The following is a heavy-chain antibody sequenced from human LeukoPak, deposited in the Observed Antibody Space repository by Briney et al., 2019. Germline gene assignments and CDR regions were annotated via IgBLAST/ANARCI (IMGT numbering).Heavy chain of an antibody. D-gene: IGHD3-16*01. CDR1: GYTFTSYG. J-gene: IGHJ3*02. V-gene: IGHV1-18*01. CDR3: ARGMGLIATDAFNI. Sequence: DTLKVSCKASGYTFTSYGISWVRQAPGQGLEWMGWISGFNGKTNYAQKVQGRVTMTTDTSTSTAYMELRSLRSDDTAVYYCARGMGLIATDAFNIWGQGTMVT. CDR2: ISGFNGKT.